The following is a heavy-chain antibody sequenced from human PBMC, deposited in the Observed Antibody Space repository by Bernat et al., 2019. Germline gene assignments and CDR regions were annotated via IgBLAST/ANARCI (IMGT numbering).Heavy chain of an antibody. Sequence: QVQLVQSGAEVKKPGASVKVSCKASGYTFTSYYMHWVRQAPGQGLEWLGIINPSGGSTSYAQKFQGRVTMTRDTSTSTVYMELSSLRSEDTAVYYCARDGELHRSGWYYFDYWGQGTLVTVSS. CDR2: INPSGGST. V-gene: IGHV1-46*01. CDR1: GYTFTSYY. J-gene: IGHJ4*02. CDR3: ARDGELHRSGWYYFDY. D-gene: IGHD6-19*01.